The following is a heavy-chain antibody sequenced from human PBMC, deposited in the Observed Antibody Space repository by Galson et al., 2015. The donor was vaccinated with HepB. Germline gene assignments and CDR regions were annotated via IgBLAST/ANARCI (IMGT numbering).Heavy chain of an antibody. J-gene: IGHJ4*02. V-gene: IGHV3-30*04. CDR2: ISSDGSTT. Sequence: SLRLSCAASGFSFSAYAMHWVRQAPGKGLEWVAVISSDGSTTYYADSVKGRFTISRDDPDYTLYLQMNSLRGADTAVYYCAGPGYSYGRLFEYWGQGTLVTVSS. CDR1: GFSFSAYA. D-gene: IGHD5-18*01. CDR3: AGPGYSYGRLFEY.